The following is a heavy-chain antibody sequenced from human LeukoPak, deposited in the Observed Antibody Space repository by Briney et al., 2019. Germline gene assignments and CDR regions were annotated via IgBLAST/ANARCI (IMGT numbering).Heavy chain of an antibody. CDR3: ARDPHSLDY. J-gene: IGHJ4*02. CDR1: GFSFSGYS. V-gene: IGHV3-48*01. CDR2: IAYTNTI. Sequence: PGGSLRLSCTASGFSFSGYSMNWVRQAPGKGLEWVAYIAYTNTIHYADSVRGRFAISRDNAKNSLYLQLNSLRAEDTAVYYCARDPHSLDYWGQGTRVTVSS.